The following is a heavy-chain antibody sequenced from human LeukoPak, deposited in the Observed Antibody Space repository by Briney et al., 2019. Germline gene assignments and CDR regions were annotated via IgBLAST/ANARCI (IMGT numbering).Heavy chain of an antibody. CDR3: AKDKPYTRFDY. CDR2: ISSDGSST. CDR1: GFTFTTNW. V-gene: IGHV3-74*01. D-gene: IGHD1-1*01. Sequence: GGSLRLSCAASGFTFTTNWMTWVRQAPGKGLVWVSRISSDGSSTNYADSVKGRFTISRDNAKNTLYLQMNSLRAEDTAVYYCAKDKPYTRFDYWGQGTLVTVSS. J-gene: IGHJ4*02.